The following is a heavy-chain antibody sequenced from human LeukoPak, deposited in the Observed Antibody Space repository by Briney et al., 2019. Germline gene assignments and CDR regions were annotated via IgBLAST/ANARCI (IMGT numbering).Heavy chain of an antibody. J-gene: IGHJ4*02. V-gene: IGHV4-34*01. CDR2: INHSGST. Sequence: SETLSLTCAVYGGSFSGYYWSWIRQPPGKGLEWIGEINHSGSTNYNPSLRSRVTISVDTSKNQFSLKLSSVTAADTAVYYCASTRRAVAGPKSIDYWGQGTLVTVSS. D-gene: IGHD6-19*01. CDR1: GGSFSGYY. CDR3: ASTRRAVAGPKSIDY.